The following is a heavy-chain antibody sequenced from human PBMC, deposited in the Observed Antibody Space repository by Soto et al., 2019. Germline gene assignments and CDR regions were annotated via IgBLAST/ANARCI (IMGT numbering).Heavy chain of an antibody. CDR1: GGSFSGYY. J-gene: IGHJ4*02. CDR3: ARGWGRISDY. CDR2: INHSGST. V-gene: IGHV4-34*01. D-gene: IGHD7-27*01. Sequence: QVQLQQWGAGLLKPSETLSLTCAVYGGSFSGYYWSWIRQPPGKGLEWIGEINHSGSTNYNPSLKSRVTISVDTSKNQFSLKLSPVTAADTAVYYCARGWGRISDYWGQGALVAVSS.